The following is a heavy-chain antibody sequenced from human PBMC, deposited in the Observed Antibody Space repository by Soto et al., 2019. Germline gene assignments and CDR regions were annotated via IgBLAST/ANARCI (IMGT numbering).Heavy chain of an antibody. V-gene: IGHV3-23*01. Sequence: EVQLLESGGGLVQPGGSLRLSCAASGFTFSSYAMSWVRQAPGKGLEWVSAISGSGGSTYYADSVKGRFTISSDNSKNTLSLQMTSLRAADTAVYYCAYSSTPFDYWGQGTLVTVSS. CDR1: GFTFSSYA. J-gene: IGHJ4*02. CDR2: ISGSGGST. D-gene: IGHD6-13*01. CDR3: AYSSTPFDY.